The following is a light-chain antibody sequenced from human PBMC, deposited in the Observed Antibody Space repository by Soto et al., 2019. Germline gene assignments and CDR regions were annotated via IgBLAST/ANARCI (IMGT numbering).Light chain of an antibody. CDR2: GTS. J-gene: IGKJ1*01. V-gene: IGKV3-20*01. CDR3: QQFGSSWLT. CDR1: QSIGSSY. Sequence: ENVLTQSPGTLSLSPGERATLSCRASQSIGSSYLAWYQQKPGHAPRLIIYGTSNMATGIPDRLSGSGSGTDFTLTISRLEPEDFAAYYCQQFGSSWLTFGQGTKVEIK.